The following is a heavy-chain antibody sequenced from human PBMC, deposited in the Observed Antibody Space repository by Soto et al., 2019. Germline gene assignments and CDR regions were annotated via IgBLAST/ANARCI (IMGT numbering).Heavy chain of an antibody. CDR3: ARVLLASKTYYYGSSGYYHSWAFDI. Sequence: ASVKVSCKASGGTFSSYAISWVRQAPGQVLEWMGGIIPIFGTANYAQKFQGRVTITADESTSTAYMELSSLRSEDTAVYYCARVLLASKTYYYGSSGYYHSWAFDIWGQGTMVTVSS. V-gene: IGHV1-69*13. CDR2: IIPIFGTA. J-gene: IGHJ3*02. CDR1: GGTFSSYA. D-gene: IGHD3-22*01.